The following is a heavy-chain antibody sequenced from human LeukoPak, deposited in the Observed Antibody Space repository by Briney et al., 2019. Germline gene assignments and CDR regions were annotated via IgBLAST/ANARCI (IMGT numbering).Heavy chain of an antibody. Sequence: SETLSLTCTVSGGSVSSSSDYWGWIRQPPGKGLEWIGSNYYSGSTYYNPSLKSRVTVSVDMSKNQFSLKLSSVTAADTAVYYCARAIRDDYKIYHFDYWGQGTLVTVSS. D-gene: IGHD5-24*01. V-gene: IGHV4-39*01. CDR3: ARAIRDDYKIYHFDY. J-gene: IGHJ4*02. CDR2: NYYSGST. CDR1: GGSVSSSSDY.